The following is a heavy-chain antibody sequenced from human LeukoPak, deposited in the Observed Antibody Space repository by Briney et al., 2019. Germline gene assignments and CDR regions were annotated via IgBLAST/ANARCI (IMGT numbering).Heavy chain of an antibody. CDR3: ARTPSDTAMVDC. D-gene: IGHD5-18*01. J-gene: IGHJ4*02. Sequence: SETLSLTCTVSGGSISSSYWNWIRQSPSRGLEWLGRTYYRSKWYNDYAVSVKSRITINPDPSKNQFSLQLNSVTPEDTAVYYCARTPSDTAMVDCWGQGTLVTVSS. CDR1: GGSISSSY. CDR2: TYYRSKWYN. V-gene: IGHV6-1*01.